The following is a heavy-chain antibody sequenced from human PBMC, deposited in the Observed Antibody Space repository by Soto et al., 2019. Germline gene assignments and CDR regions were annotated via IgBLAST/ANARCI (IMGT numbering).Heavy chain of an antibody. CDR2: IYHSGST. CDR3: ATLPPRIELRVLPIPT. Sequence: VQLQQSGPGLVKPSGTLSLTCAVSGGSISSTNWWTWVRQSPGKRLEWIGEIYHSGSTNYNPSLRGRVTMSVDKSNNQFSLKMTYVTAADTAVYYCATLPPRIELRVLPIPTWGQGTLVTVSS. CDR1: GGSISSTNW. J-gene: IGHJ5*02. V-gene: IGHV4-4*02. D-gene: IGHD2-2*02.